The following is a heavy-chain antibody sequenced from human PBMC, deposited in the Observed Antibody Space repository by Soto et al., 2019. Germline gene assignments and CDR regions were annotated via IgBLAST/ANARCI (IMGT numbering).Heavy chain of an antibody. Sequence: TGGSLRLSCAASGFTVSSNYMSWVRQAPGKGLEWVSVIYSGGSTYYADSVKGRFTISRDNSKNTLYLQMNSLRAEDTAVYYCARVGYYYYYMDVWGKGTTVTVSS. V-gene: IGHV3-66*01. D-gene: IGHD3-3*01. CDR1: GFTVSSNY. CDR2: IYSGGST. J-gene: IGHJ6*03. CDR3: ARVGYYYYYMDV.